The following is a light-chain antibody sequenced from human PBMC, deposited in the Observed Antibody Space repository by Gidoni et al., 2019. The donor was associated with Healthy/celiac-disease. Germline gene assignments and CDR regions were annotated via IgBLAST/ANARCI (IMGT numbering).Light chain of an antibody. CDR3: QQYNNYPWT. CDR1: QSISSY. CDR2: KAS. J-gene: IGKJ1*01. V-gene: IGKV1-5*03. Sequence: DIPMTQPPSTLSASVGDRVTITCRASQSISSYLAWYQQKPGKAPKLLIYKASSLESGVPSRFSGSGSGTAFTLTISSLQPDDFATYHCQQYNNYPWTFXQXTKVEIK.